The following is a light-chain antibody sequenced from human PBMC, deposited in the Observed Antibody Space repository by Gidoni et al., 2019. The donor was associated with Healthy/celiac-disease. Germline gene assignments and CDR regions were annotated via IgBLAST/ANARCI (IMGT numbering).Light chain of an antibody. V-gene: IGLV3-1*01. Sequence: SYELTQPPSVSVSPGQTASITCSGDKLGDKYACWYPQKPGQSPVLVIYQDSKRPSGIPERFSGSNSGNTATLTISGTQAMDEADYYCQAWDSSTGVVFGGGTKLTVL. J-gene: IGLJ2*01. CDR3: QAWDSSTGVV. CDR1: KLGDKY. CDR2: QDS.